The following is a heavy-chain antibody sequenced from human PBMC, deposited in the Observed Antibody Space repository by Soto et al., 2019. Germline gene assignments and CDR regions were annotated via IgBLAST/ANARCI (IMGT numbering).Heavy chain of an antibody. Sequence: SETLSLTCDVSSVSITSSNWWTWVRQPPGKGLEWLGKISHSGTVNYNATLRSRVTISVDKPKNQLSLKLMSVTAADTAVYYCAASIAGLGAGYWGQGTLVTVSS. V-gene: IGHV4-4*02. J-gene: IGHJ4*02. CDR3: AASIAGLGAGY. CDR2: ISHSGTV. CDR1: SVSITSSNW. D-gene: IGHD6-6*01.